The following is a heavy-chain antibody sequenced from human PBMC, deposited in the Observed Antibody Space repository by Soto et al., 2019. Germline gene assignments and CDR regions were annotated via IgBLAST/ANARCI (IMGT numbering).Heavy chain of an antibody. V-gene: IGHV3-53*02. CDR1: GFNVRSNS. CDR3: ARHAWLES. J-gene: IGHJ5*01. Sequence: EVQLVETGGGLTQPGGSLRLSCAASGFNVRSNSLNWVRQAPGKGLEWVSVMHSEDSTNYADSVKGRFTISRDNSENTFYLQMNSLRVEDTAVYYCARHAWLESWGQGTLVTVSA. CDR2: MHSEDST.